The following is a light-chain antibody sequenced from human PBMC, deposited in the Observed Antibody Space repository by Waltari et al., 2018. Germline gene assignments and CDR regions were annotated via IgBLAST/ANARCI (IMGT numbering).Light chain of an antibody. V-gene: IGLV2-14*01. CDR3: CSYTSSHTVV. Sequence: QSALTQPASVSGSPGQSITISCTGTSSDVGDYNYVSWYTQHPGKVPKLMIFEVTNRPSGVSNRFSGSKSGNTASLTISGLQAEDEADYYCCSYTSSHTVVFGGGTKLTVL. CDR1: SSDVGDYNY. CDR2: EVT. J-gene: IGLJ2*01.